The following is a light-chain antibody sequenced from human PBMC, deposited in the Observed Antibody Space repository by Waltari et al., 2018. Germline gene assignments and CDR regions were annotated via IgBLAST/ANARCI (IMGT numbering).Light chain of an antibody. V-gene: IGLV2-14*01. CDR1: DHDIATYNY. J-gene: IGLJ2*01. CDR2: DVT. CDR3: SSYTTRGTVV. Sequence: QSALTQPASMSGSPGQSITISCHGTDHDIATYNYVPWYPQHPGKVPKLIIYDVTLRPSGVSYRFSGSKSGNTASLSISALQAEDEAGYYCSSYTTRGTVVFGGGTTLTV.